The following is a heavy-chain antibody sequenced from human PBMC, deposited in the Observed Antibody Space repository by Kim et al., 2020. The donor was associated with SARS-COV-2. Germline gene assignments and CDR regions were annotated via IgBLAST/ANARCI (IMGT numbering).Heavy chain of an antibody. D-gene: IGHD3-16*01. CDR3: ARLRGNVDYYGMDV. V-gene: IGHV3-7*01. J-gene: IGHJ6*02. Sequence: VDSVNGRFTTTRDNAKNSLYLQMNSLGAEDTAVYYCARLRGNVDYYGMDVWGQGTTVTVSS.